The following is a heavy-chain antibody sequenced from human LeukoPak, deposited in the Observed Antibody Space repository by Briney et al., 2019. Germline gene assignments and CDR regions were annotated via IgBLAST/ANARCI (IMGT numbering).Heavy chain of an antibody. CDR3: ARPGRQWLGNAFDI. Sequence: ASVKVSCKASGYTFTGYYMHWVRQAPGQGLEWMGWINPNSGGTNYAQKFQGRVTITRNTSISTAYMELSSLRSEDTAVYYCARPGRQWLGNAFDIWGQGTMVTVSS. CDR1: GYTFTGYY. V-gene: IGHV1-2*02. J-gene: IGHJ3*02. D-gene: IGHD6-19*01. CDR2: INPNSGGT.